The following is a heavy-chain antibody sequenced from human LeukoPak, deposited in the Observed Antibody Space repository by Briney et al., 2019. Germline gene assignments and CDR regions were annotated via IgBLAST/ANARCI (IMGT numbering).Heavy chain of an antibody. CDR1: GFTFSDYP. Sequence: PGGSLRLSCAASGFTFSDYPMNWVRQTPGKGLEWVSYTSSTGVIYYADSVRGRFSISRDNATNSVYMQMNSLRAEDTALYYCARDHNWGFDYWGRGTLVTVSS. J-gene: IGHJ4*02. V-gene: IGHV3-69-1*01. CDR3: ARDHNWGFDY. D-gene: IGHD7-27*01. CDR2: TSSTGVI.